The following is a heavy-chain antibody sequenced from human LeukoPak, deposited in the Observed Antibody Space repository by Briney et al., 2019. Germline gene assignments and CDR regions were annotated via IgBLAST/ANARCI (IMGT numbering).Heavy chain of an antibody. CDR1: GYTLTELS. CDR2: INPNSGGT. V-gene: IGHV1-2*02. J-gene: IGHJ3*02. CDR3: ARDHIAVAGDIGVDHAFEI. Sequence: GASVKVSCKVSGYTLTELSMHWVRQAPGQGLEWMGWINPNSGGTNYAQKFQGRVTMTRDTSISTAYMELSRLRSDDTAVYYCARDHIAVAGDIGVDHAFEIWGQGTMVTVSS. D-gene: IGHD6-19*01.